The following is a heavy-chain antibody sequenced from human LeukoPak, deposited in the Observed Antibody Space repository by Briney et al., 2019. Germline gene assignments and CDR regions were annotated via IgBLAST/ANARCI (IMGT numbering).Heavy chain of an antibody. V-gene: IGHV1-8*01. Sequence: ASVKVSCKAPGYIFTSYDINWGRQATGQGLEWMGWMNANSGDTGYAQKFQGRVTMTRNTSISTAYMELSSLRSEDTAIYHCARGGTYLPFGYWGQGTLVIVSS. CDR3: ARGGTYLPFGY. CDR2: MNANSGDT. CDR1: GYIFTSYD. D-gene: IGHD3-10*01. J-gene: IGHJ4*02.